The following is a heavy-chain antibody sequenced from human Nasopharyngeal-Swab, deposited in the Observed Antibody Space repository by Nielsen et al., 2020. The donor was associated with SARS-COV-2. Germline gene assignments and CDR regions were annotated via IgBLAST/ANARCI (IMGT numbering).Heavy chain of an antibody. Sequence: SLKISCAASGFTFYDYAMHWVRQAPGKGLEWVSGLSWNSGTTGYADSVKGRFTISRDNAKSSLYLQMNSLRAEDTALYYCAKDFNVDTAMVTYYYGMDVWGQGTTVTVSS. CDR3: AKDFNVDTAMVTYYYGMDV. V-gene: IGHV3-9*01. D-gene: IGHD5-18*01. CDR2: LSWNSGTT. J-gene: IGHJ6*02. CDR1: GFTFYDYA.